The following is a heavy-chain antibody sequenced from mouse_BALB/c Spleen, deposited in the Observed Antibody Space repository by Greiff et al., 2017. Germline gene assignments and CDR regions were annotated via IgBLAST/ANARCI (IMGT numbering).Heavy chain of an antibody. CDR1: GFTFSSFG. J-gene: IGHJ2*01. CDR3: ARYDYDEGLDY. CDR2: ISSGSSTI. Sequence: EVKLMESGGGLVQPGGSRKLSCAASGFTFSSFGMHWVRQAPEKGLEWVAYISSGSSTIYYADTVKGRFTISRDNPKNTLFLQMTSLRSEDTAMYYCARYDYDEGLDYWGQGTTLTVSS. D-gene: IGHD2-4*01. V-gene: IGHV5-17*02.